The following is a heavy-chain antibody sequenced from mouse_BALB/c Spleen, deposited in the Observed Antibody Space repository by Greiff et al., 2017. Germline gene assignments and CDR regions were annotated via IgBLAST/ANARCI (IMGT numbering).Heavy chain of an antibody. CDR1: GYAFSSYW. J-gene: IGHJ4*01. V-gene: IGHV1-80*01. D-gene: IGHD2-1*01. Sequence: VQLQQSGAELVRPGSSVKISCKASGYAFSSYWMNWVKQRPGQGLEWIGQIYPGDGDTNYNGKFKGKATLTADKSSSTAYMQLSSLTSEDSAVYYCARYYGNYDAMDYWGQGTSVTVSS. CDR2: IYPGDGDT. CDR3: ARYYGNYDAMDY.